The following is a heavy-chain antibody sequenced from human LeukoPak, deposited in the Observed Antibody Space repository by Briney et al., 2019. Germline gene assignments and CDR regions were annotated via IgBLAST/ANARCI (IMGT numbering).Heavy chain of an antibody. CDR1: GGSISSSSYY. D-gene: IGHD3-10*01. Sequence: SETLSLTCTVSGGSISSSSYYWGWIRQPPGKGLEWIGSIYYSGSTYYNPSLKSRVTISVDTSKNQFSLELSSVTAADTAVYYCARLPIMVREIAQDALDIWGQGTMVTVSS. V-gene: IGHV4-39*01. J-gene: IGHJ3*02. CDR2: IYYSGST. CDR3: ARLPIMVREIAQDALDI.